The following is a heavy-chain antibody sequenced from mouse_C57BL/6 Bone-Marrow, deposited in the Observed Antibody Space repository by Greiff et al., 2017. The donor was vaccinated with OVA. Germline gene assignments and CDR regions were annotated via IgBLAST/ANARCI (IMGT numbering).Heavy chain of an antibody. CDR1: GYTFTDYY. V-gene: IGHV1-19*01. Sequence: VQLQQSGPVLVKPGASVKMSCKASGYTFTDYYMNWVKQSHGKSLEWIGVINPYNGGTSYNQKFKGKATLTVDKSSSTAYMELNSLTSEDSAVYYCARSGNWDAWFAYWGQGTLVTVSA. J-gene: IGHJ3*01. CDR2: INPYNGGT. CDR3: ARSGNWDAWFAY. D-gene: IGHD4-1*02.